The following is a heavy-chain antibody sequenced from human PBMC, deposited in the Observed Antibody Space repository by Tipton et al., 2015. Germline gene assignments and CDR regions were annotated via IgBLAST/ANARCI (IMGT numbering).Heavy chain of an antibody. J-gene: IGHJ5*02. CDR2: IYPGDSDT. Sequence: QLVQSGAEVKKPGESVKISCKGSGYSFVSYWIGWVRQMPGKGLEWMGIIYPGDSDTRYSPSFQGQVTISADKSISTAYPQWSSLKAADTAMYYCARHGSIGARQNWFDPWGQGTLVTVSS. CDR3: ARHGSIGARQNWFDP. D-gene: IGHD6-6*01. CDR1: GYSFVSYW. V-gene: IGHV5-51*01.